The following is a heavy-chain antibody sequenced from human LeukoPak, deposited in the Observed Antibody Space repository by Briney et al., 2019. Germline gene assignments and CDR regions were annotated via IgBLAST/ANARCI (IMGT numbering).Heavy chain of an antibody. CDR3: AKSEVGAISWVH. V-gene: IGHV1-46*01. CDR2: INPSGGST. Sequence: ASVKVSCKASGYTFTSCYMHWVRQPPGQGLEWMGLINPSGGSTSYAQKFQGRVTMTRDTSTSTVSMELSSLRSEDTAVYYCAKSEVGAISWVHWGQGTLVIVSS. D-gene: IGHD1-26*01. J-gene: IGHJ4*02. CDR1: GYTFTSCY.